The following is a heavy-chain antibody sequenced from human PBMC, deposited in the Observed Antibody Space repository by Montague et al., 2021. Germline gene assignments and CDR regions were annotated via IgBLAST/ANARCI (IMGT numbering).Heavy chain of an antibody. CDR3: ARHWEGGSHTRAIEY. Sequence: SETLSLTCSVSGGSISSSTHYWGWIRQTPGKGLDWIGSIFRSGDSFYNPSLKSPAIISVDTSGNQFSLRLTSVTAADTAVYFCARHWEGGSHTRAIEYWGQGILVTVSS. CDR1: GGSISSSTHY. J-gene: IGHJ4*02. CDR2: IFRSGDS. D-gene: IGHD1-26*01. V-gene: IGHV4-39*01.